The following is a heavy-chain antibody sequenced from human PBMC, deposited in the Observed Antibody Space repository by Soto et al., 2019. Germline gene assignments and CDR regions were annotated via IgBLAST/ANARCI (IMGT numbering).Heavy chain of an antibody. Sequence: PSETLSLTCTVSGGSIRSSTYYWGWIRQPPGKGLEWIGYIYYSGSTNYSPSLKSRVTMSVDASKNQFSLKLNSVTAADTAMYYCASASSFDWYTYYFDYWGQGPLVTVSS. J-gene: IGHJ4*02. CDR1: GGSIRSSTYY. CDR2: IYYSGST. V-gene: IGHV4-61*05. CDR3: ASASSFDWYTYYFDY. D-gene: IGHD3-9*01.